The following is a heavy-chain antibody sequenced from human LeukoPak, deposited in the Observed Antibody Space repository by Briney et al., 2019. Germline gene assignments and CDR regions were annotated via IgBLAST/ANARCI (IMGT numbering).Heavy chain of an antibody. CDR1: GITFSSYA. J-gene: IGHJ5*02. Sequence: SVKVSCKASGITFSSYAISWVRQAPGQGLEWMGGIIPIFGSANYAQEFQGRVTITADESTSTAYMELSSLRSEDTAVYYCARQSGYCSGGSCYGAHWFDPWGQGTLVTVSS. D-gene: IGHD2-15*01. V-gene: IGHV1-69*13. CDR3: ARQSGYCSGGSCYGAHWFDP. CDR2: IIPIFGSA.